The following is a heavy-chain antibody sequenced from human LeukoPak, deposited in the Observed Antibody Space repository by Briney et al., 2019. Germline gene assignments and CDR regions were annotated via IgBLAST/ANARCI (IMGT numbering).Heavy chain of an antibody. V-gene: IGHV1-2*02. CDR3: ARSVVAGSGNFDY. CDR2: INPNSGGT. D-gene: IGHD6-19*01. CDR1: GYTFTVYY. J-gene: IGHJ4*02. Sequence: ASVKVSFKASGYTFTVYYMHWVRQAPGQGLEWMGWINPNSGGTKTAQTFQGRVTMTRDTSISTAYMELSRLRSDDTAVYFCARSVVAGSGNFDYWGQGTLVTVSS.